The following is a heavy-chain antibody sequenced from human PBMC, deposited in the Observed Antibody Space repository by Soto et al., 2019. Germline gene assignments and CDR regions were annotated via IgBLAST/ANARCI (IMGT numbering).Heavy chain of an antibody. CDR2: AYYSGDT. CDR1: GGSISRYY. Sequence: SETLSLTCSVSGGSISRYYWSWIRQPPGKGLEWIGYAYYSGDTGYNPSLKSRVTMAVDTSKNQVSLKLSSVTAADTAVYYCARDRSTYGGGGTGEVKENWFDPWGQGALVT. V-gene: IGHV4-59*01. CDR3: ARDRSTYGGGGTGEVKENWFDP. D-gene: IGHD2-8*01. J-gene: IGHJ5*02.